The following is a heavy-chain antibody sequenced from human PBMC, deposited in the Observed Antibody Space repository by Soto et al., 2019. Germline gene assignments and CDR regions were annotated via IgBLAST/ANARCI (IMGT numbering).Heavy chain of an antibody. CDR2: IIPIFGTA. CDR1: GGTFSSYA. J-gene: IGHJ6*02. CDR3: ARAPRGYFHYYYGMDV. D-gene: IGHD5-18*01. Sequence: SVKVSCRASGGTFSSYAISWVRQAPGQGLEWMGGIIPIFGTANYAQKFQGRVTITADKSTSTAYMELSSLRSEDTAVYYCARAPRGYFHYYYGMDVWGQGPTVTVSS. V-gene: IGHV1-69*06.